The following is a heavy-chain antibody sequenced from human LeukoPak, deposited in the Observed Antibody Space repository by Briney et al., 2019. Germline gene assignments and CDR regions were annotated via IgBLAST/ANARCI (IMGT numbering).Heavy chain of an antibody. V-gene: IGHV1-2*04. CDR1: GYTFTGYY. J-gene: IGHJ5*02. CDR2: INPNSGGT. D-gene: IGHD2-8*02. Sequence: ASVKVSCKASGYTFTGYYMHWVLQAPGQGLEWMGWINPNSGGTNYAQKFQGWVTMTRDTSISTAYMELSSLKSDDTAVYYCARMDTGGSSSPNWFDPWGQGTLVTVSS. CDR3: ARMDTGGSSSPNWFDP.